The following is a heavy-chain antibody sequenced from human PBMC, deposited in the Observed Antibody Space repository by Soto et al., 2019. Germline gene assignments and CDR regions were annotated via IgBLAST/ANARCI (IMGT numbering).Heavy chain of an antibody. D-gene: IGHD4-4*01. J-gene: IGHJ4*02. CDR1: GFTFSSHW. CDR2: IKHDGSET. V-gene: IGHV3-7*01. Sequence: EVQLVESGGGLVQPGGSLRLSCEASGFTFSSHWMSWVRQAPGKGLEWVANIKHDGSETYYVDSVKGRFTISRDNAKNSLYLQMHSPRAEDTAVYYCARDDYNWARDYWGQGTLVTVSS. CDR3: ARDDYNWARDY.